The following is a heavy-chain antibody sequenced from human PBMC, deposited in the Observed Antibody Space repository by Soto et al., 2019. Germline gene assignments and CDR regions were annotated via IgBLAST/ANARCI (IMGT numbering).Heavy chain of an antibody. J-gene: IGHJ5*02. CDR1: GYTFTDYD. CDR2: MNPNSGET. Sequence: QEQLVQSGAEVKKPGASVKVSCKTSGYTFTDYDINWVRQATGQGLEWIGWMNPNSGETGYAQKFQGRVTITRSASLSTAYLELSSLRSEDTAVYYGARVAVAARPRWYNWFDPWGQGTLVTVSS. CDR3: ARVAVAARPRWYNWFDP. D-gene: IGHD2-15*01. V-gene: IGHV1-8*01.